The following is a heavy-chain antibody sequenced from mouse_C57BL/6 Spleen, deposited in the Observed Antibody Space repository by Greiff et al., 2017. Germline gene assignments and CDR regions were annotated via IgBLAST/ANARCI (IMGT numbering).Heavy chain of an antibody. CDR2: IYPGDGDT. CDR1: GYAFSSYW. CDR3: ARRTYSNYPYAMDC. V-gene: IGHV1-80*01. Sequence: VQLQQSGAELVKPGASVKISCKASGYAFSSYWMNWVKQRPGKGLEWIGQIYPGDGDTNYNGKFKGKATLTADKSSSTAYMQLSSLTSEDSAVYFCARRTYSNYPYAMDCWGQGASVTVSS. D-gene: IGHD2-5*01. J-gene: IGHJ4*01.